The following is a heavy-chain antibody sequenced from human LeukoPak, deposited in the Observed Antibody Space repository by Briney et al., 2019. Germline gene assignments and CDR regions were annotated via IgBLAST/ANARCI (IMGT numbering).Heavy chain of an antibody. CDR2: IRGSGGST. CDR1: GFTFTKYE. J-gene: IGHJ4*02. Sequence: GGSLRLSCAASGFTFTKYEMNWVRQAPGKGLEWVSTIRGSGGSTYYADSVKGRFTISRDNSKNTLFLHMNSLRAEDTAVYYCAKDGEGYSYGSDYWGQGTLVTVSS. V-gene: IGHV3-23*01. CDR3: AKDGEGYSYGSDY. D-gene: IGHD5-18*01.